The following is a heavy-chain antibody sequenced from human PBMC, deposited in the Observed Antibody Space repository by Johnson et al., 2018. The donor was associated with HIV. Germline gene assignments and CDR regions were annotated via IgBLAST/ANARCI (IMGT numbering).Heavy chain of an antibody. J-gene: IGHJ3*02. Sequence: QVQLVESGGGLVKPGGSLRLSCAASGFSFSDYYMSWIRQTPGKGLEWVSYISSSGHTIYYAVSVKGRVTISRDNAKKSLYLQMNSLRAVDSAVYYGARDKGRVAFDIWGQGTMVTVS. D-gene: IGHD3-10*01. CDR1: GFSFSDYY. CDR3: ARDKGRVAFDI. V-gene: IGHV3-11*04. CDR2: ISSSGHTI.